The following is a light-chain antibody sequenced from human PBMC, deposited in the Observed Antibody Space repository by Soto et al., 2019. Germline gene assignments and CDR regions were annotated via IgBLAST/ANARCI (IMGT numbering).Light chain of an antibody. J-gene: IGKJ2*01. CDR2: GAS. CDR3: QQYGNSPTT. V-gene: IGKV3-20*01. CDR1: QSVSSSL. Sequence: EILLTQSPGTLSLSPGERATLSCRASQSVSSSLLAWYQQKPGQAPRLLIYGASSRATGIPDRFSGSGSGTDFTLIISRLEPEDFAVYYCQQYGNSPTTFGQGTKLEI.